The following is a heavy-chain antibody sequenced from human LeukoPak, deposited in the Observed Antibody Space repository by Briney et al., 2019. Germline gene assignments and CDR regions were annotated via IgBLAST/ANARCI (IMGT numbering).Heavy chain of an antibody. D-gene: IGHD3-3*01. J-gene: IGHJ6*03. V-gene: IGHV4-59*01. CDR3: ARGDFWSGYFPGYYYYYMDV. CDR2: IYYSGST. Sequence: SETLSLTCTVSGGSISSYYWSWIRQPPGKGLERIGYIYYSGSTNYNPSLKSRVTISVDTSKNQFSLKLSSVTAADTAVYYCARGDFWSGYFPGYYYYYMDVWGKGTTVTVSS. CDR1: GGSISSYY.